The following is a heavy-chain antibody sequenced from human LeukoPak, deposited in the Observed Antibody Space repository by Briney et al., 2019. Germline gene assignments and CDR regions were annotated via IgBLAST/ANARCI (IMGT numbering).Heavy chain of an antibody. CDR1: GFTFSGSA. CDR3: FQYSSSPRDY. V-gene: IGHV3-73*01. D-gene: IGHD6-6*01. Sequence: PVGSLRLSCAASGFTFSGSATHWVRQASGKGLEWVGRIRSKANSYATAYAASVKGRFTISRDDSKNTAYLQMNSLKPEDPALYYCFQYSSSPRDYWGQGTLVTVSS. CDR2: IRSKANSYAT. J-gene: IGHJ4*02.